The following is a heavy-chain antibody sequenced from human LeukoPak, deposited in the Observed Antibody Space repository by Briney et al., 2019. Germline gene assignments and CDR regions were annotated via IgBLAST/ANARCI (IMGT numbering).Heavy chain of an antibody. V-gene: IGHV4-61*05. J-gene: IGHJ4*02. D-gene: IGHD2/OR15-2a*01. CDR1: GGSISSSSYS. CDR2: ISDIGST. CDR3: AGHHPRNTVDF. Sequence: SETLSLTCTVSGGSISSSSYSWSWIRQPPGTGLEWIACISDIGSTNYNPSLKSRVTISLDTSKNQFSLKLSSVTAADTAVYYCAGHHPRNTVDFWGQGTLVTVSS.